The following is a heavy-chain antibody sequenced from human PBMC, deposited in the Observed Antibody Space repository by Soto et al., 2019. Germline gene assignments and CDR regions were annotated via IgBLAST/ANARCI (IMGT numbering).Heavy chain of an antibody. CDR2: IYHSGST. Sequence: SETLSLTCAVSGYSISSGYYWGWIRQPPGKGLEWIGSIYHSGSTYYNPSLKSRVTISVDTSKNQFSLKLSSVTAADTAVYYCARCYYYDSSGYWFYYYYGMDVWGQGTTVTV. J-gene: IGHJ6*02. CDR1: GYSISSGYY. CDR3: ARCYYYDSSGYWFYYYYGMDV. D-gene: IGHD3-22*01. V-gene: IGHV4-38-2*01.